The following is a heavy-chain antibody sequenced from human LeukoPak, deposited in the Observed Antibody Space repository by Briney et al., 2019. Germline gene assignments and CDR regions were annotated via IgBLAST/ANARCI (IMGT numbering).Heavy chain of an antibody. CDR3: ARARSVEMATITAY. D-gene: IGHD5-24*01. CDR1: GYTFTGYY. V-gene: IGHV1-2*02. J-gene: IGHJ4*02. Sequence: ASVKVSCTASGYTFTGYYMHWVRQAPGQGLEWMGWINPNSGGTNYAQKFQGRVTMTRDTSISTAYMELSRLRSDDTAVYYCARARSVEMATITAYWGQGTLVTVSS. CDR2: INPNSGGT.